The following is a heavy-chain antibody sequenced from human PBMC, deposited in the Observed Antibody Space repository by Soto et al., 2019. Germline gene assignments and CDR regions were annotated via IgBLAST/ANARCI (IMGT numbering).Heavy chain of an antibody. D-gene: IGHD3-22*01. CDR1: GFTFSSYA. V-gene: IGHV3-30-3*01. J-gene: IGHJ5*02. Sequence: QVQLVESGGGVVQPGRSLRLSCAASGFTFSSYAMHWVRQAPGKGLEWVAVISYDGSNKYYADSVKGRFTISRDNSKNTLYLQMNSLRAEGTAVYYCARDIVAHYYDSSGATGGPWGQGTLVTVSS. CDR3: ARDIVAHYYDSSGATGGP. CDR2: ISYDGSNK.